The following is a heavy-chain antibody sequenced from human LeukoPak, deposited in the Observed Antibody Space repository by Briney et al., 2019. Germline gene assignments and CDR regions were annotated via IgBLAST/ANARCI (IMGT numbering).Heavy chain of an antibody. D-gene: IGHD3-10*01. Sequence: GGSLRLSCAASGFTFSSYWMSWVRQAPGKGLEWVANIKQDGNEKYYVDSVKGRFTISRDNSKNTLYLQMNSLRAEDTAVYYCAKDAGILWFGELPRWGQGTLVTVSS. CDR2: IKQDGNEK. CDR1: GFTFSSYW. J-gene: IGHJ4*02. CDR3: AKDAGILWFGELPR. V-gene: IGHV3-7*03.